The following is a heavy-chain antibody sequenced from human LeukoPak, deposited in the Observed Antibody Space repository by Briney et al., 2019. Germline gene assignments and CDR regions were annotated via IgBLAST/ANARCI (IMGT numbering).Heavy chain of an antibody. CDR2: IIPIFGTA. Sequence: ASVKVSCKASGGTFSSYAISWVRQAPGQGLEWMGGIIPIFGTANYAQKFQGRVTITADKSTSTAYMELSSLRSEDTAVYYCASSSSSWYNWFDPWGQGTLVTVSS. V-gene: IGHV1-69*06. CDR3: ASSSSSWYNWFDP. J-gene: IGHJ5*02. CDR1: GGTFSSYA. D-gene: IGHD6-13*01.